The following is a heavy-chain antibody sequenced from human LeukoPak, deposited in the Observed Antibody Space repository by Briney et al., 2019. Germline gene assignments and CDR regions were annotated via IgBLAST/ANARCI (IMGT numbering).Heavy chain of an antibody. Sequence: GGSLRLSCAASGFSVSNTYMSWVRQAPGKGLEWVSVIYSGDSGVSTYYADSVKGLFTISRHNSKNTLYLQMSSLRAEDTAVYFCARSVARLRYYYAMDVWGQGTTVTVCS. D-gene: IGHD6-6*01. CDR1: GFSVSNTY. CDR3: ARSVARLRYYYAMDV. CDR2: IYSGDSGVST. J-gene: IGHJ6*02. V-gene: IGHV3-53*04.